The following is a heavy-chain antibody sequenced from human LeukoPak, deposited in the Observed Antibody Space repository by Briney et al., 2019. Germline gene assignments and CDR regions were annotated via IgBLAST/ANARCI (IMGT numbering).Heavy chain of an antibody. CDR3: AKSRGTYFLCFDY. CDR2: ISYDGSNK. CDR1: GFTFSNYG. J-gene: IGHJ4*02. V-gene: IGHV3-30*18. Sequence: GGSLRLSCAASGFTFSNYGMHWVRQAPGKGLEWVAVISYDGSNKYYADSVKGRFTISRDNSKNTLYLQMNSLRAEDTAVFFCAKSRGTYFLCFDYWGPGTLVSVSS. D-gene: IGHD1-26*01.